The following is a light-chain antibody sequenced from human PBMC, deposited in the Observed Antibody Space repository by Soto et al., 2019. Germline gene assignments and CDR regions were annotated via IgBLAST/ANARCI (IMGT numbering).Light chain of an antibody. Sequence: DVVMTQSPLSLPVTLGQPASISCRSSQSIVYSDGNAYLSWLQQRPGQSPRRLIYKAFNRDSGVPARFSGSGAGTDFTLKISRVEAEDVGVYYCMQGTHWPTVTFGQGTKLEIK. CDR2: KAF. V-gene: IGKV2-30*01. J-gene: IGKJ2*01. CDR1: QSIVYSDGNAY. CDR3: MQGTHWPTVT.